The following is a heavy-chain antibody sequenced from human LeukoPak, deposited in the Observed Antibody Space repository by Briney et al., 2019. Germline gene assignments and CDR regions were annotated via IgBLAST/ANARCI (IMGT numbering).Heavy chain of an antibody. CDR2: ISGSGGST. Sequence: GGSLRLSCAASGFTFSSYAMSWVRQAPGKGLEWVSAISGSGGSTYYADSVKGRFTISRDNSKNTLYLQMNSLRAEDTAVYYCAKDPNSSRPTSPPIDYWGQGTLVTVSS. V-gene: IGHV3-23*01. D-gene: IGHD6-13*01. J-gene: IGHJ4*02. CDR1: GFTFSSYA. CDR3: AKDPNSSRPTSPPIDY.